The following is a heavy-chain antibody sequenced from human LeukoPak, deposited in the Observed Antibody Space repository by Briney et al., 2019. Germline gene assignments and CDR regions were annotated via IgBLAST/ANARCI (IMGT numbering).Heavy chain of an antibody. Sequence: ASVKVSCKASGYTFTSYAMNWVRQAPGQGLEWMGWINTNTGNPTYAQGFTGRFVFSLDTSVSTAYLQISSLKAEDTAVYYCARVRSSRYSYGYLPGWFDPWGQGTLVTVSS. CDR3: ARVRSSRYSYGYLPGWFDP. V-gene: IGHV7-4-1*02. D-gene: IGHD5-18*01. CDR1: GYTFTSYA. J-gene: IGHJ5*02. CDR2: INTNTGNP.